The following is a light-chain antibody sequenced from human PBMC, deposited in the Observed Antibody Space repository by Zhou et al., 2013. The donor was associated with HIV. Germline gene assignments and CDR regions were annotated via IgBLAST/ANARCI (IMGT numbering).Light chain of an antibody. Sequence: DIQMTQSPSTLSASVGDRVTITCRASQSISSWLAWYQQKPGKAPKLLIYKASSLESGVPSRFSGSGSGTEFTLTISGLQPEDVATYYCLQHSGYPFTFGPGTKVDI. J-gene: IGKJ3*01. CDR3: LQHSGYPFT. V-gene: IGKV1-5*03. CDR1: QSISSW. CDR2: KAS.